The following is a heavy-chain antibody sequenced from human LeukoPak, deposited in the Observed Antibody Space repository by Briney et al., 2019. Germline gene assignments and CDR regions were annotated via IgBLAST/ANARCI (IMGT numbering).Heavy chain of an antibody. CDR1: GFTFSSYW. J-gene: IGHJ5*02. D-gene: IGHD3-10*01. V-gene: IGHV3-30*02. CDR2: IRYDGSNK. Sequence: GGSLRLSCAASGFTFSSYWMSWVRQAPGKGLEWVAFIRYDGSNKYYADSVKGRFTISRDNSKNTLYLQMNSLRAEDTAVYYCAKGPVGFGELFPSWGQGTLVTVSS. CDR3: AKGPVGFGELFPS.